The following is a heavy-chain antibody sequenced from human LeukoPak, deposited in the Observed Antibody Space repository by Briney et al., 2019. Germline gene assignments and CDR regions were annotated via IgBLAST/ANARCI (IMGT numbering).Heavy chain of an antibody. J-gene: IGHJ4*02. CDR2: ISWNSGSI. CDR1: GFTFDDYA. V-gene: IGHV3-9*01. CDR3: AKDRSSGYCSGGSCYSGPFDY. Sequence: GGSLRLSCAASGFTFDDYAMHWVRQAPGKGLEWVSGISWNSGSIGYADSVKGRFTISRDNAKNSLYLQMNSLRAEDTALYYCAKDRSSGYCSGGSCYSGPFDYWGQGTLVTVSS. D-gene: IGHD2-15*01.